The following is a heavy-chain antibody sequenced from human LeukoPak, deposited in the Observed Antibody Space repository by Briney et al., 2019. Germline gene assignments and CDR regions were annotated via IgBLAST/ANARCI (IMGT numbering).Heavy chain of an antibody. CDR1: GGSISSYY. V-gene: IGHV4-59*01. CDR2: IYYSGST. D-gene: IGHD4-23*01. Sequence: SETLSLTCTVSGGSISSYYWSWIRQPPGKGLEWIGYIYYSGSTNCNPSVKSRVAMSVDTSKKQFSLKLSSLTAADTAVYYCARGRTAVIAPYAFDIWGQGTMVTVSS. CDR3: ARGRTAVIAPYAFDI. J-gene: IGHJ3*02.